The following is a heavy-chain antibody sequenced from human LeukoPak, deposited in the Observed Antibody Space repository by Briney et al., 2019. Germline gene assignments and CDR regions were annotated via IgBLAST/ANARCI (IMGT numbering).Heavy chain of an antibody. CDR3: AKDLYDILTGPQGG. Sequence: PGGSLRLSCAASGFTFSSYEMNWVRQAPGKGLEWVSSISSSSSYIYYADSVKGRFTISRDNAKNSLYLQMNSLRAEDTALYYCAKDLYDILTGPQGGWGQGTLVTVSS. J-gene: IGHJ4*02. CDR1: GFTFSSYE. D-gene: IGHD3-9*01. V-gene: IGHV3-21*04. CDR2: ISSSSSYI.